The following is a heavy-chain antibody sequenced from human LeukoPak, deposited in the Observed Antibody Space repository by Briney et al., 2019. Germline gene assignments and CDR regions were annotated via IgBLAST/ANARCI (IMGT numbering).Heavy chain of an antibody. CDR2: IRYDGSNK. V-gene: IGHV3-30*02. J-gene: IGHJ4*02. CDR3: AKDKARGGYCSGGSCYGRDY. Sequence: GGSLRLSCAASGFTFSSYGMHWVRQAPGKGLEWVAFIRYDGSNKYYADSVKGRFTISRDNSKNTLYLQMNSLRAEDTAVYYCAKDKARGGYCSGGSCYGRDYWGQGTLVTVSS. D-gene: IGHD2-15*01. CDR1: GFTFSSYG.